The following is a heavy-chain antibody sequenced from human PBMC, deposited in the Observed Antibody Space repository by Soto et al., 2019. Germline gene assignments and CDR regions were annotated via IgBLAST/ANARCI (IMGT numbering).Heavy chain of an antibody. J-gene: IGHJ4*02. D-gene: IGHD5-18*01. CDR3: ARVRGHSYGYVDY. V-gene: IGHV3-48*01. CDR2: ISGRGSPI. Sequence: PGGSLRLSCAASGYSSFSYYSMNWVRQAPGKGLEWVSFISGRGSPIYYADSVRGRFTISRDNAKNSLSLEMNNLRVEDTAMYYCARVRGHSYGYVDYWGQGTLVTVSS. CDR1: GYSSFSYYS.